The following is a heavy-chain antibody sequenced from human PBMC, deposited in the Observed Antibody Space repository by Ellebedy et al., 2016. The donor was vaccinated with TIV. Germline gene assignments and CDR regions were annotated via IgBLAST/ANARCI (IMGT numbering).Heavy chain of an antibody. J-gene: IGHJ4*02. CDR2: ISYDGSNK. V-gene: IGHV3-30-3*01. CDR1: GFTISNYT. CDR3: ARGIQLWLEPHFDY. D-gene: IGHD5-18*01. Sequence: GESLKTSCAVSGFTISNYTMHWVRQAPGKGLEWVAVISYDGSNKYYADSVKGRFTISRDNSNNTLYLQMNSLRAEDTAVYYCARGIQLWLEPHFDYWGQGTLVTVSS.